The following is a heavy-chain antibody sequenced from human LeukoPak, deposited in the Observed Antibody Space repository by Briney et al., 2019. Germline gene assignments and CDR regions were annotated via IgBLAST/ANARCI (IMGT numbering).Heavy chain of an antibody. J-gene: IGHJ6*02. CDR1: GGTFSSYA. CDR3: AREASIMAPYYYGMDV. Sequence: SVKVSCKASGGTFSSYAISWVRQAPGQGLEWMGRIIPIFGIANYAQKFQGRVTITADKSTSTAYMELSSLRSDDTAVYYCAREASIMAPYYYGMDVWGQGTTVTVSS. D-gene: IGHD3-16*01. V-gene: IGHV1-69*04. CDR2: IIPIFGIA.